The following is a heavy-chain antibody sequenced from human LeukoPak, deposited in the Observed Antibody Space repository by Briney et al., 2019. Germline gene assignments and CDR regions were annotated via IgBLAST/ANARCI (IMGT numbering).Heavy chain of an antibody. CDR1: GYTLTGYY. Sequence: ASVKVSCKASGYTLTGYYMHWVRQAPGQGLEWMGWINPNSGGTNYAQKFQGRVTMTRDTSISTAYMELSRLRSDDTAVYYCARDLYGARRDFDYWGQGTLVTVSS. CDR3: ARDLYGARRDFDY. J-gene: IGHJ4*02. D-gene: IGHD3-16*01. CDR2: INPNSGGT. V-gene: IGHV1-2*02.